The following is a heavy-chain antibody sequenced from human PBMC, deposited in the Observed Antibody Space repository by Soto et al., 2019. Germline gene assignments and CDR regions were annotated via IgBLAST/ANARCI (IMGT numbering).Heavy chain of an antibody. V-gene: IGHV4-30-2*01. D-gene: IGHD4-4*01. CDR1: GGSISSGGYS. CDR2: IYQSGST. CDR3: ATQSYSNSGAYYYYAMDV. J-gene: IGHJ6*02. Sequence: KSSETLSLTXAVSGGSISSGGYSWSWIRQPPGKGLEWIGYIYQSGSTYYNPSLKSRVTISVDRSRNQFSLKLSSVTAADTAVYFCATQSYSNSGAYYYYAMDVWGQGTTVTV.